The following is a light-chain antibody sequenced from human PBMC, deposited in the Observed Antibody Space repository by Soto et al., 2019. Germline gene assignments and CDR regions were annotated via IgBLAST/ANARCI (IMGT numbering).Light chain of an antibody. Sequence: SYVLTQPPSVSVAPGQTATITCGADNIGSKIVHWYQHNPGQAPVLVVHDDDDRPSGIPERFSGSNSGQTATLTISRVEAGDEADYYCQVWVGPSERIFGGGTKLTVL. CDR3: QVWVGPSERI. J-gene: IGLJ2*01. CDR2: DDD. CDR1: NIGSKI. V-gene: IGLV3-21*02.